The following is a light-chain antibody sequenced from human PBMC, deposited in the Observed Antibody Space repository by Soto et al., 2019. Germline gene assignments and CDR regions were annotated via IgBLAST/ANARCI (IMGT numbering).Light chain of an antibody. CDR3: QQYGSSPKT. V-gene: IGKV3-20*01. CDR2: GAS. CDR1: QSVSSSY. J-gene: IGKJ1*01. Sequence: EIVLTQSPGTLSLSPVERATLSCRSSQSVSSSYLAWYQQKPGQAPRLLIYGASSRATGIPDRFSGSGSGIDFTLTISRLEPEDFAVYYCQQYGSSPKTFGQGTKVDIK.